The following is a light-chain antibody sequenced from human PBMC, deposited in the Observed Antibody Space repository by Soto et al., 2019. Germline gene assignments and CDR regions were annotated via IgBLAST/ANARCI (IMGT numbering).Light chain of an antibody. CDR3: QQRTNWPPTWT. CDR1: QSVYTY. V-gene: IGKV3-11*01. CDR2: DAS. J-gene: IGKJ1*01. Sequence: EIVLTQSPATLSLSPGERATLSCRASQSVYTYLAWYQQKPGQAPRLLIYDASKRATGFPARFSGSGSGTDFTLTISSLEPEDFAVYYCQQRTNWPPTWTFGQGTKVEIK.